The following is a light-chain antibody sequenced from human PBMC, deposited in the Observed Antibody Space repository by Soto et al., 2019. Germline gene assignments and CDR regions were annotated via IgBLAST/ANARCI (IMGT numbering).Light chain of an antibody. V-gene: IGKV3D-15*01. CDR2: AAS. J-gene: IGKJ4*01. CDR3: QQYNNWPLT. CDR1: QSVSSIY. Sequence: EIVLTQSPGTLSLSPGGRATLSCRASQSVSSIYLSWYQQKPGQAPRLFIYAASIRATGIPDRFSGSGSGTEFTLTISSLQSEDFAVYYCQQYNNWPLTFGGGTKVDI.